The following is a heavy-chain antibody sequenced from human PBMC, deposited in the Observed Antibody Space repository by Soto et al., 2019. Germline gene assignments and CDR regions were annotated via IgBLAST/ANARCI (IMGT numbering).Heavy chain of an antibody. D-gene: IGHD3-22*01. CDR2: IIPIFGKA. J-gene: IGHJ4*02. V-gene: IGHV1-69*01. Sequence: QVQLVQSGAEVKKPGSSVKVSCTASGGTFSSYAISWVRQAPGQGLEWMGGIIPIFGKANYAQKFQGRVTITADEATSTAYMGLSSLRSEDTAVYYCARGRRLRDSSGYYFDYWGQGTLVTVSS. CDR1: GGTFSSYA. CDR3: ARGRRLRDSSGYYFDY.